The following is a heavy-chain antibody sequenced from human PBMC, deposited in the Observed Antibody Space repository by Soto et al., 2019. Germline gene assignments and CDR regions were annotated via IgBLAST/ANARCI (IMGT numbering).Heavy chain of an antibody. CDR2: IYRIGTT. D-gene: IGHD1-26*01. Sequence: PXATLGLTFAVSHFSISGGYVWCWIRQSPGKGLEWIASIYRIGTTSYNPSLKSRVTISVDPSKNQFSLMLTAVTAADTAVYYCARTHSGSHYSVFNYWGRGALVTVSS. CDR3: ARTHSGSHYSVFNY. J-gene: IGHJ4*02. V-gene: IGHV4-38-2*01. CDR1: HFSISGGYV.